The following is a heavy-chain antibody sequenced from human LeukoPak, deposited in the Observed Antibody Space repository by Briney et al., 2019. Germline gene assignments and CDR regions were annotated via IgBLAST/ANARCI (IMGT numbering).Heavy chain of an antibody. CDR3: ARLERPDAFDI. CDR1: GGSISSYY. D-gene: IGHD5-24*01. J-gene: IGHJ3*02. CDR2: IYTSGST. V-gene: IGHV4-4*07. Sequence: SETLSLTCTVSGGSISSYYWSWIRQPAGKGLGWIGRIYTSGSTNYNPSLKSRVTMSVDTSKNQFSLKLSSVTAADTAVYYCARLERPDAFDIWGQGTMVTVSS.